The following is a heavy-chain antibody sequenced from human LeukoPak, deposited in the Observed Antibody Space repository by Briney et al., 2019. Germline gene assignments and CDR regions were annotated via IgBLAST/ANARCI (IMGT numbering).Heavy chain of an antibody. J-gene: IGHJ3*02. V-gene: IGHV3-30-3*01. CDR3: ARGWSIVVVTAPGVDAFDI. CDR2: ISYDGSNK. CDR1: GFTFSSYA. D-gene: IGHD2-21*02. Sequence: GGSLRVSCAASGFTFSSYAMHWVRQAPGKGLEWVAVISYDGSNKYYADSVKGRFTISRDNSKNTLYLQMNSLRAEDTAVYYCARGWSIVVVTAPGVDAFDIWGQGTMVTVSS.